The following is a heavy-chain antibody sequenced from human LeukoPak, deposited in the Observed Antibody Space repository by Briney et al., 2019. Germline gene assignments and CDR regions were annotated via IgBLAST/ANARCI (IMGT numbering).Heavy chain of an antibody. V-gene: IGHV4-59*01. Sequence: SETLSLTCTVSGGSISSYYWSWIRQPPGKGLEWIGYIYYSGSTNYNPSLKSRVTISVDTSKNQISLKLSSVTAADTAVYYCARELYSDAFDIWGQGTMVTVSS. J-gene: IGHJ3*02. D-gene: IGHD2-15*01. CDR1: GGSISSYY. CDR3: ARELYSDAFDI. CDR2: IYYSGST.